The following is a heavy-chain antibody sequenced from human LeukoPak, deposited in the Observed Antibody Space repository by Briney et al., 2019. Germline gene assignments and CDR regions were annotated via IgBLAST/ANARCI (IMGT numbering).Heavy chain of an antibody. D-gene: IGHD4-17*01. CDR1: GFTFSSYE. J-gene: IGHJ4*02. CDR3: AKEWGFPPVGPVTTSSAGYFDY. Sequence: PGGSLRLSCAASGFTFSSYEMNWVRQAPGKGLEWVSAISGSGGSTYYADSVKGRFTISRDNSKNTLYLQMNSLRAEDTAVYYCAKEWGFPPVGPVTTSSAGYFDYWGQGTLVTVSS. CDR2: ISGSGGST. V-gene: IGHV3-23*01.